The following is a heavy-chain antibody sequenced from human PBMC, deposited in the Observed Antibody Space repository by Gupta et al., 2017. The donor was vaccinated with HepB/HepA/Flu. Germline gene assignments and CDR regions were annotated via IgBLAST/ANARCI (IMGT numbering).Heavy chain of an antibody. V-gene: IGHV4-39*01. J-gene: IGHJ4*02. CDR3: ARXGSGSGWLDPFDY. D-gene: IGHD6-19*01. Sequence: QLHLQESVAGLVKPSDTLSLTCSVSGGSIRNSSYYWGWIRQPPGKGLEWIGSIYYSGSTYYNPSLKSRVTISVDTSKNQFSLKLSSVTAADXAVYYCARXGSGSGWLDPFDYWGQGTLVTVSS. CDR2: IYYSGST. CDR1: GGSIRNSSYY.